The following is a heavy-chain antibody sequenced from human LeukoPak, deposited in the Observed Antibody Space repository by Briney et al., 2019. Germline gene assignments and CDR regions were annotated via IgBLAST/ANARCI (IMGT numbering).Heavy chain of an antibody. CDR3: ARSALDTYYYDSSAYDADY. J-gene: IGHJ4*02. V-gene: IGHV3-48*03. D-gene: IGHD3-22*01. Sequence: PGGSLRLSCAASGFTLSRNEMNWVRQAPGKGLEWVSYISSSGSSIYYADSVKGRFTISRDNAKNSLYLQMNSLRDEDTAVYYCARSALDTYYYDSSAYDADYWGQGTLVTVSS. CDR1: GFTLSRNE. CDR2: ISSSGSSI.